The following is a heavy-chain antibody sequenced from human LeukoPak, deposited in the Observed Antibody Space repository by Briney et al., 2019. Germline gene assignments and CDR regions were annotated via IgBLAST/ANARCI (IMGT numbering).Heavy chain of an antibody. Sequence: PGASLRLSCPSSGCTFSSYSMNWVRQAPGKGLEWVSSISSSSSYIYYADSVKGRFTISRDNARNSLYLQMNSLRAEDTAVYYCARGLFLEWPRNWFDPWGQGTLVTVSS. J-gene: IGHJ5*02. V-gene: IGHV3-21*01. CDR1: GCTFSSYS. D-gene: IGHD3-3*01. CDR3: ARGLFLEWPRNWFDP. CDR2: ISSSSSYI.